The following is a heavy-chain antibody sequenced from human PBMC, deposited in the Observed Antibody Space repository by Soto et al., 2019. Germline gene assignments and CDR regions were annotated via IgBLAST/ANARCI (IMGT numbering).Heavy chain of an antibody. CDR3: AKTGCNGGSCVSWFDP. D-gene: IGHD2-15*01. CDR2: ILKDGKSK. CDR1: GFILSDFA. Sequence: QVQLVESGGGVVQPGGSLRLSCAASGFILSDFALHWVRQAPGRGLEWVAVILKDGKSKYYADSVRGRLTISSDTSKDTIFLQLPRLRLDDSALYYCAKTGCNGGSCVSWFDPWGQGTPVIVSS. J-gene: IGHJ5*02. V-gene: IGHV3-30*04.